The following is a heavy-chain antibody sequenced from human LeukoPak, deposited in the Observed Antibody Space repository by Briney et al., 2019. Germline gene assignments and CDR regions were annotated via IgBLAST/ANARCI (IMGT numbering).Heavy chain of an antibody. CDR3: ARDVFAEYNTHHRFDP. J-gene: IGHJ5*02. D-gene: IGHD1-14*01. CDR1: GYTFTSYY. CDR2: INPSGGST. V-gene: IGHV1-46*01. Sequence: ASVKVSCKASGYTFTSYYMHWVRQAPGQGLEWMGIINPSGGSTSYAQKFQGRVTMTRDMSTSTVYMELSRLRSDDTAVYYCARDVFAEYNTHHRFDPWGQGTLVTVSS.